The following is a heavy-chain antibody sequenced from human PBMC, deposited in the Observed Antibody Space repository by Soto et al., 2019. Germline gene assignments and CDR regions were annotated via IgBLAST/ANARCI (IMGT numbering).Heavy chain of an antibody. CDR2: ISSNGGST. D-gene: IGHD3-22*01. CDR3: VNGYYDSSGYLYYGMDV. J-gene: IGHJ6*02. CDR1: GFTFSSYA. Sequence: GGSLGLSCSASGFTFSSYAMHWVRQAPGKGLEYVSAISSNGGSTYYADSVKGRFTISRDNSKNTLYLQMSSLRAEDTAVYYCVNGYYDSSGYLYYGMDVWGQGTTVTVSS. V-gene: IGHV3-64D*06.